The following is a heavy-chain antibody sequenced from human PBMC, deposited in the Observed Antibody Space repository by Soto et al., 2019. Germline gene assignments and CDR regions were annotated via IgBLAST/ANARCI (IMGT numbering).Heavy chain of an antibody. CDR1: GGSISSDYYH. CDR2: IHHSGSI. D-gene: IGHD2-21*02. Sequence: PSETLSLTCTASGGSISSDYYHWTWIRQSPERGLEWIGYIHHSGSILYKTSLKSRVTISVDTSKNQFSLHLSSVTAADTAVYFCAREDDGGDTLDVWGQGTTVTVS. CDR3: AREDDGGDTLDV. J-gene: IGHJ6*02. V-gene: IGHV4-30-4*08.